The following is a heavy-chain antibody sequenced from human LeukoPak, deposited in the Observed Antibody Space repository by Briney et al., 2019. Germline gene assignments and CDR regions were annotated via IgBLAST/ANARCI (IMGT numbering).Heavy chain of an antibody. Sequence: GGSLRLSCAASGFTVSSNYMSWDRQAPGKGLEWVSVIYSGGSTYYADSVKGRFTISRHNSKNTLYLQMNSLRAEDTAVYYCARDSRDGYNYLINWGQGTLVTVSS. D-gene: IGHD5-12*01. CDR1: GFTVSSNY. J-gene: IGHJ4*02. V-gene: IGHV3-53*04. CDR3: ARDSRDGYNYLIN. CDR2: IYSGGST.